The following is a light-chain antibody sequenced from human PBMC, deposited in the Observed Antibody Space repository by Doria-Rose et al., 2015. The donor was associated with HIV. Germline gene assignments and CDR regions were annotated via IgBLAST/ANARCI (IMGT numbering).Light chain of an antibody. V-gene: IGKV4-1*01. CDR2: WPS. J-gene: IGKJ3*01. CDR1: QSLLYTSKNY. CDR3: QQYYDTPS. Sequence: TQSPESLGMSLGERATLNCKSNQSLLYTSKNYLAWYQQKPGQPPKLLIDWPSTRQSGVPARFSGSGSGTDFTLTISSLEAEDVAVYYCQQYYDTPSFGPGTTVDIK.